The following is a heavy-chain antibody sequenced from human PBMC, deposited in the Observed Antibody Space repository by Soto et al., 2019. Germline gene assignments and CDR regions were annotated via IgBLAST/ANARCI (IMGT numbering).Heavy chain of an antibody. V-gene: IGHV4-39*01. CDR1: GGSISSSSYY. J-gene: IGHJ3*02. Sequence: QLQLQESGPGLVKPSETLSLTCTVSGGSISSSSYYWGWIRQPPGKGLEWIGSIYYSGSTYYNPSLKSRVTISVDTSKNQFSLKLSSVTAAATAVDYCARQPRVVTWGVGAFDIWGQGTMVTVSS. CDR3: ARQPRVVTWGVGAFDI. D-gene: IGHD2-21*02. CDR2: IYYSGST.